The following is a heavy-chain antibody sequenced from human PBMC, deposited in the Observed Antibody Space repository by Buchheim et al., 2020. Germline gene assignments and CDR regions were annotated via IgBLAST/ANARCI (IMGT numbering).Heavy chain of an antibody. CDR3: ARGVLFWDSSGYSMYYFDY. Sequence: QVQLVQSGAEVKKPGSSVKVSCKASGGTFSSYAISWVRQAPGQGLEWMGGIIPIFGTANYAQKFQGRVTITADKSTSTAYMELSSLRSKDTAVYYCARGVLFWDSSGYSMYYFDYGGRGTL. CDR1: GGTFSSYA. J-gene: IGHJ4*02. CDR2: IIPIFGTA. V-gene: IGHV1-69*06. D-gene: IGHD3-22*01.